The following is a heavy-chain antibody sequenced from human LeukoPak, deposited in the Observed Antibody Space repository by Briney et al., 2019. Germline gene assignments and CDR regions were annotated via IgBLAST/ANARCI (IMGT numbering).Heavy chain of an antibody. D-gene: IGHD3-3*01. J-gene: IGHJ4*02. Sequence: GGSLRLSCAASGFTFTNYGMHWVRQAIGKGLEWVSGIGTAGDTYYPGSVKGRFTISRENAKNSMYLQMNSLRAEDTAVYYCAKSGLNRFDYWGQGILVTVSS. CDR3: AKSGLNRFDY. CDR2: IGTAGDT. CDR1: GFTFTNYG. V-gene: IGHV3-13*01.